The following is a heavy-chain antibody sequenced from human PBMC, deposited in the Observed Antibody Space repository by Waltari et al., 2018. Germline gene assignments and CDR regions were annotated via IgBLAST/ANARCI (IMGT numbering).Heavy chain of an antibody. D-gene: IGHD6-19*01. CDR3: ARPPPRRIAVAGTDY. CDR2: IYQRGST. V-gene: IGHV4-38-2*01. CDR1: GYSISSGYY. J-gene: IGHJ4*02. Sequence: QVQLQESGPGLVKPSETLSLTCAVSGYSISSGYYWGWIRQPPGKGLEWIGSIYQRGSTYYNPSLKSRVTISVDTSKNQFSLKLSSVTAADTAVYYCARPPPRRIAVAGTDYWGQGTLVTVSS.